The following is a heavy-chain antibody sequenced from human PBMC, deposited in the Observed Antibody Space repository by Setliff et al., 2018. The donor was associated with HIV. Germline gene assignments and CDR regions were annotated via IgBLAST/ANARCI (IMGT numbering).Heavy chain of an antibody. V-gene: IGHV1-18*01. Sequence: ASVNVSCKASGYTFTNNGINWVRQAPGQGLEWMGWISGDNGNTNAQKLQGRVTMTTDTSTSTAYMELRNLRSDDTAVYYCARGQASNDYGVSFWGQGTMVTVSS. CDR2: ISGDNGNT. CDR1: GYTFTNNG. CDR3: ARGQASNDYGVSF. D-gene: IGHD4-17*01. J-gene: IGHJ3*01.